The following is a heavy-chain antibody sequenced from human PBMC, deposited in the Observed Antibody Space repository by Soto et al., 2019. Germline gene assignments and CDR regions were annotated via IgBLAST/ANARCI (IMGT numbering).Heavy chain of an antibody. CDR1: GGSISSSSYY. CDR2: IYYSGST. Sequence: SETLSLTCTVSGGSISSSSYYWGWIRQPPGKGLEWIGSIYYSGSTYYNPSLKSRVTISVDTSKNQFSLKLSSVTAADTAVYYCARLDSSGYDAFDIWGQGTMVTVSS. D-gene: IGHD3-22*01. V-gene: IGHV4-39*01. J-gene: IGHJ3*02. CDR3: ARLDSSGYDAFDI.